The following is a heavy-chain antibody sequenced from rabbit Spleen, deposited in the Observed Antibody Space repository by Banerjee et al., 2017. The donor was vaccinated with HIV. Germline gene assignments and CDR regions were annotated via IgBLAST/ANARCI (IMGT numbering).Heavy chain of an antibody. CDR1: GFSFSSRNY. CDR2: IVIANSVT. CDR3: ARNSGSYYRNNL. V-gene: IGHV1S40*01. D-gene: IGHD8-1*01. Sequence: QSLEESGGDLVKPEESLTLTCTASGFSFSSRNYMCWVRQAPGKGLEWIGCIVIANSVTWYASWAKGRFTISKTSSTTVTLQMTRLTVADTATYFCARNSGSYYRNNLWGPGTLVTVS. J-gene: IGHJ4*01.